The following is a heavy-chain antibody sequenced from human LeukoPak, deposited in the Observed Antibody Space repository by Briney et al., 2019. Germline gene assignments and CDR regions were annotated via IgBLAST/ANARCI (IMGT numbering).Heavy chain of an antibody. CDR2: IYSGGST. Sequence: GGSLRLSCAASGFTVSSNYMSWVRQAPGKGLEWVSVIYSGGSTYYADSVKGRFTISRDNSKNTLYLQMNSLRAEDTAVYYCAKHYYDSSGYYIFDYWGQGTLVIVSS. J-gene: IGHJ4*02. CDR1: GFTVSSNY. D-gene: IGHD3-22*01. V-gene: IGHV3-53*01. CDR3: AKHYYDSSGYYIFDY.